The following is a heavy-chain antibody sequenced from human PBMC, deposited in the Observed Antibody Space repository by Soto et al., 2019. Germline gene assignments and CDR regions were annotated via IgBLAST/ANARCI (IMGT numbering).Heavy chain of an antibody. CDR3: ARPEGIEGFDI. V-gene: IGHV3-48*01. CDR1: GFTFSSYS. Sequence: EVQLVESGGGLVQPGGSLRLSCAASGFTFSSYSMNWVRQAPGKGLEWVSYISSSSSTIYYADSVKGRFTISRDNAKNSLYLQMNSVRAEDTAVYYCARPEGIEGFDIWGQGTMVTVSS. CDR2: ISSSSSTI. D-gene: IGHD2-15*01. J-gene: IGHJ3*02.